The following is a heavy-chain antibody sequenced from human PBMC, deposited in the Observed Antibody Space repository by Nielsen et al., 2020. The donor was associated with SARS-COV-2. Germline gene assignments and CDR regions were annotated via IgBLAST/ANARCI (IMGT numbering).Heavy chain of an antibody. J-gene: IGHJ3*02. CDR2: IYYSGST. V-gene: IGHV4-31*03. D-gene: IGHD3-22*01. CDR3: ARATMIVVVISAFDI. Sequence: SETLSLTCTVSGGSISSGGYYWSWIRQHPGKGLEWIGYIYYSGSTYYNPSLKSRVTISVDTSKNQFSLKLSSVTAADTAVYYCARATMIVVVISAFDIWCQGTMVTVSS. CDR1: GGSISSGGYY.